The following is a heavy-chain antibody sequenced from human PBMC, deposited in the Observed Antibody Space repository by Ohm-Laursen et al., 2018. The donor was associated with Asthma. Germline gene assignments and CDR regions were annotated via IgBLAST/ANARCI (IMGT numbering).Heavy chain of an antibody. Sequence: SLRLSCTASGFTFSSYGMHWVRQAPGKGLEWVAVIWYDGSNKYYADSVKGRFTISRDNSKSTLYLQMNSLRAEDTAVYYCAKDSGSYYSADYWGQGTLVTVSS. J-gene: IGHJ4*02. CDR2: IWYDGSNK. CDR1: GFTFSSYG. D-gene: IGHD1-26*01. CDR3: AKDSGSYYSADY. V-gene: IGHV3-33*06.